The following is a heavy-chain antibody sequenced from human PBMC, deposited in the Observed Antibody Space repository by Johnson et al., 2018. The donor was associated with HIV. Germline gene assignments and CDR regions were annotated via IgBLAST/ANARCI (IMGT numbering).Heavy chain of an antibody. CDR1: GFTVSSNY. Sequence: VQLVESGGGVVQPGRSLRLSCAASGFTVSSNYMSWVRQAPGKGLEWVAVIWYDGSNKYYADSVKGRFTISRDNSKNTLYLQMNSLRAEDTAVYYCARGAYYDILTGYSDAFDIWGQGTMVTVSS. CDR3: ARGAYYDILTGYSDAFDI. CDR2: IWYDGSNK. V-gene: IGHV3-33*08. J-gene: IGHJ3*02. D-gene: IGHD3-9*01.